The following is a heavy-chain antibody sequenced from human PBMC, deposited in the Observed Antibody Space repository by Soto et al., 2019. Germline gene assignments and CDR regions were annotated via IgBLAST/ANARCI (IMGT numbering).Heavy chain of an antibody. Sequence: GGSLRLSCAASGFTFSSYAMRWVRQAPGKGLEWISTISGSGGSTYYADSVKGRFTISRDNSKNTLYLQMNSLRAEDTAVYYCAKDNVVVPAAVYYYYYMDVWGKGTTVTVSS. J-gene: IGHJ6*03. D-gene: IGHD2-2*01. V-gene: IGHV3-23*01. CDR2: ISGSGGST. CDR1: GFTFSSYA. CDR3: AKDNVVVPAAVYYYYYMDV.